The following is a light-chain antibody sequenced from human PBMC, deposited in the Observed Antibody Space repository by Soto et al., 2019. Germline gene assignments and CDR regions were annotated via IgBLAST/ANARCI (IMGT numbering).Light chain of an antibody. J-gene: IGKJ1*01. Sequence: DIPMTQSPSTLSASVGDRVTITCRASQRISTWLAWYQQKPGKAPKVLIYEASKLESGVPSRFSGSGSGTEFTLTISTLQPDDVATYYCQQYNSYQWTFGQGTKVEIK. CDR1: QRISTW. V-gene: IGKV1-5*01. CDR2: EAS. CDR3: QQYNSYQWT.